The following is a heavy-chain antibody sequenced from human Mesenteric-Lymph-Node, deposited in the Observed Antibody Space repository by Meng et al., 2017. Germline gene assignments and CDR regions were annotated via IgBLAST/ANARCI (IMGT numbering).Heavy chain of an antibody. J-gene: IGHJ4*02. CDR3: ARKSYGTRY. CDR2: INHTGST. Sequence: GSLRLSCSVSGGSIRWSNFYWGWIRQAPGKGLEWIGEINHTGSTNYNPSLESRLTISADTSKNQFSLELSSVTAADTAVYYCARKSYGTRYWSPGTLVTVSS. V-gene: IGHV4-39*07. D-gene: IGHD3-16*01. CDR1: GGSIRWSNFY.